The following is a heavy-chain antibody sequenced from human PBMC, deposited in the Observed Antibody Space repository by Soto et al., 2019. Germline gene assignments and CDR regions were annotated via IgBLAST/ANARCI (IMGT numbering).Heavy chain of an antibody. J-gene: IGHJ3*02. CDR2: LFYGGTT. Sequence: PSETLSLTCTVSGGSISGYYWTWIRQPPGKGLEWVGSLFYGGTTDYNPSLKSRVTISVDTSKNQFSLKLSSVTAADTAVYYCARDRTYYDFWSGYYAADAFDIWGQGTMVTVSS. V-gene: IGHV4-39*07. D-gene: IGHD3-3*01. CDR1: GGSISGYY. CDR3: ARDRTYYDFWSGYYAADAFDI.